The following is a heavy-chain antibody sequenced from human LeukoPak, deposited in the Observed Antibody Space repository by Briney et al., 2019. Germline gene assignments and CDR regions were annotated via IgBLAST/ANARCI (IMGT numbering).Heavy chain of an antibody. J-gene: IGHJ5*02. CDR2: MKPKSGNA. CDR1: GYTFTSYD. Sequence: SVKVSCKASGYTFTSYDINWVRQATGQGLEWMGWMKPKSGNAGYAQKFQGRVTMTRNTSISTAYMELSSLRSEDTAVYYCAGGNFGDYRIPWGQGTLVTVSS. CDR3: AGGNFGDYRIP. D-gene: IGHD4-17*01. V-gene: IGHV1-8*01.